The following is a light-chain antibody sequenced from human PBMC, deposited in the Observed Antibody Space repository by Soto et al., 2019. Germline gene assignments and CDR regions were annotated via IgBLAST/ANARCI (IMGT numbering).Light chain of an antibody. Sequence: EIVLTQSPGTLSLSPGERATLSCRASQSSSSSLAWYQQKPGQAPRLLIFDASNRAAGVPARFSGSGSGTDFTLTITNLEPEDFGVYYCQQRYDWPLTFGGGTKVEMK. V-gene: IGKV3-11*01. CDR1: QSSSSS. CDR2: DAS. J-gene: IGKJ4*01. CDR3: QQRYDWPLT.